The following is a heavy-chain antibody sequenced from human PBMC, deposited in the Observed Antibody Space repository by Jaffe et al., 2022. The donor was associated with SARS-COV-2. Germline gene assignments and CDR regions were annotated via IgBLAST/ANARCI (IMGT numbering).Heavy chain of an antibody. D-gene: IGHD6-19*01. CDR2: IFSNDEK. CDR1: GFSLSNARMG. J-gene: IGHJ4*02. V-gene: IGHV2-26*01. CDR3: ARIRGVYSGYDWYPSGYSSGWYLDY. Sequence: QVTLKESGPVLVKPTETLTLTCTVSGFSLSNARMGVSWIRQPPGKALEWLAHIFSNDEKSYSTSLKSRLTISKDTSKSQVVLTMTNMDPVDTATYYCARIRGVYSGYDWYPSGYSSGWYLDYWGQGTLVTVSS.